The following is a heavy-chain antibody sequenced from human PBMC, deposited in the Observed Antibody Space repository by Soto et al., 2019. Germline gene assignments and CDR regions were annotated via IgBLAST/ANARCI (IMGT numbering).Heavy chain of an antibody. CDR1: GGSISSNSYY. CDR2: IYYSGST. V-gene: IGHV4-39*01. D-gene: IGHD6-13*01. Sequence: QLQLQESGPGLVKPSETLSLTCTVSGGSISSNSYYWGWIRQPPGKGLEWIGSIYYSGSTYYNPSLTSRVTISVDTSKNQFSLKLSSVNAADTAVYDCARRGSSSWYGYWGQGTLVTVSS. CDR3: ARRGSSSWYGY. J-gene: IGHJ4*02.